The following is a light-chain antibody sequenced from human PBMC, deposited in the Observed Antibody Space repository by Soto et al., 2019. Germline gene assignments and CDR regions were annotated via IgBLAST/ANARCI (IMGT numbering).Light chain of an antibody. V-gene: IGKV3-20*01. J-gene: IGKJ1*01. CDR1: QRVDTTY. CDR3: QQYMSSLK. CDR2: GAS. Sequence: ESVLTQCPGSLSLSPGQRATLSCRSSQRVDTTYFAWYQKKHGQAPRLLIYGASKRAAGIPDRFSGSGSGRDFTRIIRRLEPDDFAVYCGQQYMSSLKFGQGTKVEIK.